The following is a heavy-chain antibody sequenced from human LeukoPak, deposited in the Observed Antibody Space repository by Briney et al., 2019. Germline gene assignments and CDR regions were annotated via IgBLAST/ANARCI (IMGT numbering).Heavy chain of an antibody. Sequence: PGGSLRLSCAASGFTFSNYAMSWVRQAPGKGLEWVSGISGRGVTTYFADSVEGRFTISRDNSKFTLYLQMNSLRAEDTAVYYCAKGGMTTVTTDAFDIWGQGTMVTVSS. J-gene: IGHJ3*02. CDR1: GFTFSNYA. V-gene: IGHV3-23*01. D-gene: IGHD4-17*01. CDR2: ISGRGVTT. CDR3: AKGGMTTVTTDAFDI.